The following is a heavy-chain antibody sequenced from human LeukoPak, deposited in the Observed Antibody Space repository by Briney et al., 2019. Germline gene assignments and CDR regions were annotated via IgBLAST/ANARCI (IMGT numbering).Heavy chain of an antibody. CDR2: IYYSGST. J-gene: IGHJ5*02. D-gene: IGHD4-17*01. V-gene: IGHV4-61*08. Sequence: PSETLSLTCTVSGGSISSGGYYWSWIRQHPGKGLEWIGYIYYSGSTNYNPSLKSRVTISVDTSKNQFSLKLSSVTAADTAVYYCARITTVTQTFDPWGQGTLVTVSS. CDR3: ARITTVTQTFDP. CDR1: GGSISSGGYY.